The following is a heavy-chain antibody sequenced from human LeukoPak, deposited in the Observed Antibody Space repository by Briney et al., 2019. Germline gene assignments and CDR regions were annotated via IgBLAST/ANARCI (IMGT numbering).Heavy chain of an antibody. D-gene: IGHD4-17*01. J-gene: IGHJ4*02. V-gene: IGHV4-34*01. CDR3: GRGYGDPTPDY. CDR1: GGSFSGYY. Sequence: SEPLSLTCAVYGGSFSGYYWSWIRQPPGKGLEWIGEINHSGSTNSNPSLKSRVTISVDNSKNQFSLKMSSVTAADTAVYYCGRGYGDPTPDYWGQGTLVTVSS. CDR2: INHSGST.